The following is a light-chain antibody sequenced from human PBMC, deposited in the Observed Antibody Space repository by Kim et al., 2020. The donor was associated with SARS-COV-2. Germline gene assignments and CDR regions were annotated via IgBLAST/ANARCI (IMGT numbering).Light chain of an antibody. V-gene: IGLV3-1*01. J-gene: IGLJ2*01. CDR1: KWGGKC. CDR2: QDT. Sequence: AGKTASRTGVGDKWGGKCVCWDQQKPGPSPVLVIYQDTKRPSGIPERFSASDAGNTATLTISGTQATDEADYYCQAWDSGTAVVFGGGTQLTVL. CDR3: QAWDSGTAVV.